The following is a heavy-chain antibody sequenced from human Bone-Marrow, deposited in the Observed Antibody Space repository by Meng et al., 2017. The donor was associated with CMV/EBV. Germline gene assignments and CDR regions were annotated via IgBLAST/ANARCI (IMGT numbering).Heavy chain of an antibody. CDR1: GFSLSNARMG. CDR3: ARIQPYYYYYYGMDV. Sequence: ETLSLTCTVSGFSLSNARMGVSWIRQPPGKALEWLAHIFSNDEKSYSTSLKSRLTISKDTSKSQVVLTMTNMDPVDTATYYCARIQPYYYYYYGMDVCGQGTTVTVSS. J-gene: IGHJ6*02. CDR2: IFSNDEK. V-gene: IGHV2-26*01.